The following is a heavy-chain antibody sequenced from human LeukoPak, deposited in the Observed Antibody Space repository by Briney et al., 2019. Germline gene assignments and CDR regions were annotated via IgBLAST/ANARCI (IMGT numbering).Heavy chain of an antibody. J-gene: IGHJ4*02. Sequence: LSLTCTASSGSISSSSYYWGWIRQAPGKGLEWVSYISSSGSTIYYADSVKGRFTISRDNAKNSLYLQMNSLRAEDTAVYYCARDGPYYYGSGSSDYWGQGTLVTVSS. CDR3: ARDGPYYYGSGSSDY. V-gene: IGHV3-11*04. CDR1: SGSISSSSYY. D-gene: IGHD3-10*01. CDR2: ISSSGSTI.